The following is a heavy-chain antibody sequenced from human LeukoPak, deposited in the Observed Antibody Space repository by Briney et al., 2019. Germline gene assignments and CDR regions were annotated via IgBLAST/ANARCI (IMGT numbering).Heavy chain of an antibody. CDR1: GFTFSSYS. Sequence: GGSLRLSCAASGFTFSSYSMNWVRQAPGKGLEWVSYISSSSSTIYYADSVKGRFTISRDNAKNSLYLQMNSLRAEDTAVYYCAREETSSGWKYYFDYWGQGTLVTVSS. CDR2: ISSSSSTI. CDR3: AREETSSGWKYYFDY. V-gene: IGHV3-48*01. D-gene: IGHD6-19*01. J-gene: IGHJ4*02.